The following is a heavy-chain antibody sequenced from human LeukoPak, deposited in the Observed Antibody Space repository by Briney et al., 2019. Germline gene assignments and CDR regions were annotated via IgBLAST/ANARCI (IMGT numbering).Heavy chain of an antibody. CDR2: INHSGST. D-gene: IGHD2-8*01. CDR3: ARAREGYGMLVVYATYFDY. V-gene: IGHV4-34*01. CDR1: GGSLSGYY. J-gene: IGHJ4*02. Sequence: SETLSLTCAVYGGSLSGYYWGWIRQPPGKGLEWIGEINHSGSTNYNPSLKSRGTISVDTSKNQFSLKLSSVTAADTAVYYCARAREGYGMLVVYATYFDYWGQGTLVTVSS.